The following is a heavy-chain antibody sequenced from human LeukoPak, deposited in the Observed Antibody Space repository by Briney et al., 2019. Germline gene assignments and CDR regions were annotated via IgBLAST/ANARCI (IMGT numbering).Heavy chain of an antibody. CDR3: ARERYCSSSSCPGALDV. CDR1: GFTFNNAW. Sequence: GGSRRLSCAASGFTFNNAWMSWVRQAPGKGLEWVGRIKSKTDGETTGYATSVKGRFSISREDSKNTLYLQMDSLKTEDTAVYFCARERYCSSSSCPGALDVWGQGTEVTVSS. J-gene: IGHJ3*01. V-gene: IGHV3-15*05. D-gene: IGHD2-15*01. CDR2: IKSKTDGETT.